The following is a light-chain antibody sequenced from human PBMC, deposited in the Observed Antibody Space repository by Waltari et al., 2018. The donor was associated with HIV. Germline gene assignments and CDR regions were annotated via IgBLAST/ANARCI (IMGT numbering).Light chain of an antibody. CDR3: YSYVGIYNVR. CDR2: DVT. J-gene: IGLJ2*01. CDR1: SSDVGGSNY. Sequence: QSALTQPRSVSGSPGQSVTISCTGTSSDVGGSNYVSWYHRHPGKAPKLMIYDVTKRPSGVPNRFSGSKSGNTASLTISGLQAEDEADYYCYSYVGIYNVRFGGGTRLTVL. V-gene: IGLV2-11*01.